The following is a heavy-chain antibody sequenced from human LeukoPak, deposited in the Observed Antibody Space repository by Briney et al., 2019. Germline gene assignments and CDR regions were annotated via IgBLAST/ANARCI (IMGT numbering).Heavy chain of an antibody. CDR2: ISSTGNTI. J-gene: IGHJ4*02. V-gene: IGHV3-48*03. Sequence: PGGSLRLSCAASGFTFDDYGMSWVRQAPGKGLEWVSFISSTGNTIYYADSVKGRFTISRDKAKNSLYLQMSSLRAEDTAIYYCAREAPSFDYWGQGTLVTVSS. CDR1: GFTFDDYG. CDR3: AREAPSFDY.